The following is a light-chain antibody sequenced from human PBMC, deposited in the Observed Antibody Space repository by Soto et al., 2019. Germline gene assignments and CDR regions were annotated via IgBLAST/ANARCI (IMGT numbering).Light chain of an antibody. Sequence: ELVLTQSPGILSLSPGERATLSCRASQSVDSRFLGWYQQKAGQTPRLLIYGASSRATGIPASFSGSGSGTDFTLTISRLEPQDFAVYYCQYYGGSPRTFGQGTKVEI. CDR3: QYYGGSPRT. CDR1: QSVDSRF. CDR2: GAS. V-gene: IGKV3-20*01. J-gene: IGKJ1*01.